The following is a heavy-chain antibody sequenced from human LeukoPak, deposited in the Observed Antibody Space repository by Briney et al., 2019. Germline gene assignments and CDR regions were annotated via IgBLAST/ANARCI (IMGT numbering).Heavy chain of an antibody. J-gene: IGHJ4*02. D-gene: IGHD4-17*01. CDR1: GYTFTGYY. CDR2: INPNSGGT. Sequence: GASVKVSCKASGYTFTGYYIHWVRQAPGQGLAWMAWINPNSGGTNYAQKFQGRVTMTRDTSISTAYMELSRLRSDDTAVYYCARGEATVTYFDYWGQGTLVTVSS. CDR3: ARGEATVTYFDY. V-gene: IGHV1-2*02.